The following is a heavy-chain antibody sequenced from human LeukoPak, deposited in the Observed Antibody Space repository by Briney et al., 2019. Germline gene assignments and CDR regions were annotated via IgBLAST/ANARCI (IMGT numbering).Heavy chain of an antibody. J-gene: IGHJ4*02. CDR1: GGTFSSYA. Sequence: ASVTVSCTASGGTFSSYAISWVRQAPGQGLEWIGGIIPIFGTANYAQKFQGRVTITADESTSTAYMELSSLRSEDTAVYYCAREDYDSSGYSVYWGQGTLVTVSS. CDR3: AREDYDSSGYSVY. V-gene: IGHV1-69*13. CDR2: IIPIFGTA. D-gene: IGHD3-22*01.